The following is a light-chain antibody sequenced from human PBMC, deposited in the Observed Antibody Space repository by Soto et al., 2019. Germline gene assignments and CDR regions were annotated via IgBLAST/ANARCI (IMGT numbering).Light chain of an antibody. V-gene: IGKV3-15*01. CDR2: GAS. Sequence: EIVRTQSPANLSVSPEERATLSCRASQSVSSNLAWYQQNPGQSPRLLIYGASTRATSIPARFSGSGSGTEFTLTINSLQYDDFAVYYCQQYNKWPPYTFGQGTKLEIK. J-gene: IGKJ2*01. CDR3: QQYNKWPPYT. CDR1: QSVSSN.